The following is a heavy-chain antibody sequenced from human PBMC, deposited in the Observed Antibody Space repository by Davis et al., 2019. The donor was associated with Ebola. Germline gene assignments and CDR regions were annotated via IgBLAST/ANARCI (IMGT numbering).Heavy chain of an antibody. CDR1: EDIFTSDY. Sequence: AASVKVSCKAPEDIFTSDYIHWVRQAPGQGLEWMGIYNPSGDTKSYAQKFQGRVTMTRDTSTSTVYMELSSLRSEDTAVYYCARGGYAGMDVWGQGTTVTVSS. CDR3: ARGGYAGMDV. D-gene: IGHD5-18*01. V-gene: IGHV1-46*01. J-gene: IGHJ6*02. CDR2: YNPSGDTK.